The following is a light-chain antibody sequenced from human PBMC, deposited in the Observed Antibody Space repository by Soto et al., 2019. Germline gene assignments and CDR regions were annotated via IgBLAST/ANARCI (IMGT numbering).Light chain of an antibody. CDR3: HQTNTCPLS. V-gene: IGKV1-12*01. CDR1: QGISTW. Sequence: DIQMTQSPSFVSASVGDRVTITCRASQGISTWLAWYQQKPGKDPNLLIYAASNLQNGVPSRFSGSGSGTDFTLTISSLQPEDFATSYCHQTNTCPLSFGPGTKVDVK. CDR2: AAS. J-gene: IGKJ3*01.